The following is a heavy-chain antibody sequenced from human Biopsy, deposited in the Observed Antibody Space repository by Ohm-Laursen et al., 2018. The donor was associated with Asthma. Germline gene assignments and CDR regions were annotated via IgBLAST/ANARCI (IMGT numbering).Heavy chain of an antibody. V-gene: IGHV3-9*01. CDR3: AKSADYYDSTDYLDF. D-gene: IGHD3-22*01. CDR1: GFTFDDYA. CDR2: ISWNSGNI. J-gene: IGHJ4*01. Sequence: RSLRLSCAASGFTFDDYAMHWVRQAPGKGLEWVSSISWNSGNIDYADSVKGRFTISRDNAKNSLYLQMQSLRPEDTAFYYCAKSADYYDSTDYLDFWGRGTLVTVSS.